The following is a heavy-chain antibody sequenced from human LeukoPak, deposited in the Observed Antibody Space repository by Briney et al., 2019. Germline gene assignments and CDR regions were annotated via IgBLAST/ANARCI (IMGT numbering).Heavy chain of an antibody. CDR3: ATQTSELELQAFDY. CDR2: VDPEDGET. CDR1: GYTFTDYY. D-gene: IGHD1-7*01. V-gene: IGHV1-69-2*01. Sequence: ASVKISCKVSGYTFTDYYMHWVQQAPGKGLEWMGLVDPEDGETIYAEKFQGRGTITADTSTDTAYMELSSLRSEDTAVYYCATQTSELELQAFDYWGQGTLVTVSS. J-gene: IGHJ4*02.